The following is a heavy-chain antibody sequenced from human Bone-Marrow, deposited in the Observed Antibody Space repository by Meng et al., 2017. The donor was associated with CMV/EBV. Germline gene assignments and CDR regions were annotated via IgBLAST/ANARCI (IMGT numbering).Heavy chain of an antibody. D-gene: IGHD6-6*01. Sequence: SVKVSCKASGGTFSSYAISWVRQAPGQGLEWMGGIIPILGIANYAQKFQGRVTMTRDTSISTAYMELSRLRSDDTAVYYCARGRLIAARRANWFDPWGQGTLVTVSS. CDR2: IIPILGIA. V-gene: IGHV1-69*10. CDR1: GGTFSSYA. CDR3: ARGRLIAARRANWFDP. J-gene: IGHJ5*02.